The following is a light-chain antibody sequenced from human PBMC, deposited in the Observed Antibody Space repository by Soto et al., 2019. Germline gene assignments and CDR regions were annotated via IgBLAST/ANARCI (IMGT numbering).Light chain of an antibody. V-gene: IGKV3-20*01. CDR3: QQYASSPRT. CDR2: GAS. J-gene: IGKJ1*01. Sequence: EIVLTQSPGTLSLSPGERATLSCRASQSVSNNYLAWYQQKPGQAPRLLISGASTRGTGIPDRFSGSGSGTDFTLTISRLEPEDLAVYYCQQYASSPRTFGQGTKVEFK. CDR1: QSVSNNY.